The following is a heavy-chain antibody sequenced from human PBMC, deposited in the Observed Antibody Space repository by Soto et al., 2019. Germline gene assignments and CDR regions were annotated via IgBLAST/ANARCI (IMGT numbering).Heavy chain of an antibody. CDR1: GITFSDHY. D-gene: IGHD2-21*02. Sequence: EVQLVESGGGLVQPGGSLRLSCVASGITFSDHYMDWVRQAPGKGLEWVGRIRNKVNSYTTEYAASVKGRFTISRDDSKKSRYLQMNSLRTEDTAVYYCTREGIADSGAFDIWGQGTMVTVSS. CDR2: IRNKVNSYTT. CDR3: TREGIADSGAFDI. V-gene: IGHV3-72*01. J-gene: IGHJ3*02.